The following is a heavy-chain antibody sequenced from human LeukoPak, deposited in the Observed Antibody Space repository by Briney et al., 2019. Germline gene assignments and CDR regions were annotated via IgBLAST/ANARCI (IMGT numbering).Heavy chain of an antibody. D-gene: IGHD1-26*01. Sequence: PSETLSLTCTVSGYSISSGYYWGWIRQPPGKGLEWIGSIYHSGSTYYNPSLKSRVTMSVDTSKNQFSLKLSSVTAADTAVYYCARTGQAGAPGDAFDIWGQGTMVTVSS. CDR1: GYSISSGYY. V-gene: IGHV4-38-2*02. J-gene: IGHJ3*02. CDR2: IYHSGST. CDR3: ARTGQAGAPGDAFDI.